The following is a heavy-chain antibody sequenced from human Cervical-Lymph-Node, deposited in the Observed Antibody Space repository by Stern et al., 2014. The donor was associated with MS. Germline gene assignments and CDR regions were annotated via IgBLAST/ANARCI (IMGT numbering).Heavy chain of an antibody. CDR1: GGSISSYY. D-gene: IGHD3-16*01. CDR3: ARGRDDLPDY. CDR2: IYYSGST. V-gene: IGHV4-59*01. J-gene: IGHJ4*02. Sequence: VQLVGSGPGLVKPSETLSLTCTVSGGSISSYYWSWIRQPPGQGLEWIGYIYYSGSTNYNPSLKSRVTISVDTSKNQFSLKLSSVTAADTAVYYCARGRDDLPDYWGQGTLVTVSS.